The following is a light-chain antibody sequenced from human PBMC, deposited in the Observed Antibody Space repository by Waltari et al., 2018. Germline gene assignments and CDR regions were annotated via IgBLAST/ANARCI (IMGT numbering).Light chain of an antibody. CDR1: QLVKSN. J-gene: IGKJ2*01. V-gene: IGKV3-15*01. CDR2: DAS. Sequence: ERVMTQSPATLSVSPGERVTLSCRASQLVKSNLAWYQQKPGQAPRLLIYDASTRATAIPDRFTGSGSGTEFTLTISSLQSEDFAVYYCQQYDYWHTFGQGTKVEIK. CDR3: QQYDYWHT.